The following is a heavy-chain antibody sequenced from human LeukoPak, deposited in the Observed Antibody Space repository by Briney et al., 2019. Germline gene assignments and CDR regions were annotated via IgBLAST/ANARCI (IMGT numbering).Heavy chain of an antibody. D-gene: IGHD3-22*01. J-gene: IGHJ5*02. V-gene: IGHV4-30-4*08. Sequence: SQTLSLTCTVSGGSISSGGYYWSWIRQHPGRGLEWIGYIYYSGSTYYNPSLKSRVTISVDTSKNQFSLKLSSVTAADTAVYYCARAKSSGLNWFDPWGQGTLVTVSS. CDR3: ARAKSSGLNWFDP. CDR2: IYYSGST. CDR1: GGSISSGGYY.